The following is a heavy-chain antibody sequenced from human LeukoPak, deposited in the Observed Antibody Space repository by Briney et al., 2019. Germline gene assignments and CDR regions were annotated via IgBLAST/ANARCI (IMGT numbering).Heavy chain of an antibody. CDR3: AKLSGFQAYYYMDV. CDR2: ISGSGGST. J-gene: IGHJ6*03. V-gene: IGHV3-23*01. Sequence: GGSLRLSCAASGFTFSSHAMSWVRQAPGKRLEWVSGISGSGGSTYYADSVKGRFSISRDNSKNTLYVQMNSLRAEDTAVYYCAKLSGFQAYYYMDVWGKGTTVSVSS. D-gene: IGHD3-22*01. CDR1: GFTFSSHA.